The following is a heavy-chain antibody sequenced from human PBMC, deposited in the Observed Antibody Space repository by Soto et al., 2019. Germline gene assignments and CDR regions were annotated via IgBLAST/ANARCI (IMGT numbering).Heavy chain of an antibody. CDR1: GFTFSSYS. Sequence: PGVSLRLSCSASGFTFSSYSMNWVRQAPGKGLEWVSSISSSSSYIYYADSVKGRFTISRDNAKNSLYLQMNSLRAEDTAVYYCERDGGRHSGYDEGTYASYCYYGLDVWGQGNTVTVSS. J-gene: IGHJ6*02. CDR2: ISSSSSYI. D-gene: IGHD5-12*01. CDR3: ERDGGRHSGYDEGTYASYCYYGLDV. V-gene: IGHV3-21*01.